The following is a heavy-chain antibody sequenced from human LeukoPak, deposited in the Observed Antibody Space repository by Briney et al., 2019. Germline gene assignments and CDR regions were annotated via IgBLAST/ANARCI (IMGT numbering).Heavy chain of an antibody. CDR1: GDSIRDGAYF. V-gene: IGHV4-31*01. J-gene: IGHJ5*02. CDR3: ARPYSPDGSGLAP. D-gene: IGHD2-15*01. Sequence: SQTLSLTCTISGDSIRDGAYFWSCVRLHPGKGLEWIGYISYTGNTHYNPSLEILVTISVAPQDTSKKQSSLKFTTVAAADTAIYYCARPYSPDGSGLAPWGQGTLVSVSS. CDR2: ISYTGNT.